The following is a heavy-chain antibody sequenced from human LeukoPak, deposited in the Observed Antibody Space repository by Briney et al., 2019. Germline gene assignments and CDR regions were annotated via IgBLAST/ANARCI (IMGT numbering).Heavy chain of an antibody. CDR2: IYYSGST. V-gene: IGHV4-59*01. Sequence: SETLSLTCTVSGGSISSYYWSWIRQPPGKGLEWIGYIYYSGSTNYNPSLKSRVTISVDTPKNQFSLKLSSVTAADTAVYYCARGEGYCSSTSCYTYYFDYWGQGTLVTVSS. J-gene: IGHJ4*02. D-gene: IGHD2-2*02. CDR1: GGSISSYY. CDR3: ARGEGYCSSTSCYTYYFDY.